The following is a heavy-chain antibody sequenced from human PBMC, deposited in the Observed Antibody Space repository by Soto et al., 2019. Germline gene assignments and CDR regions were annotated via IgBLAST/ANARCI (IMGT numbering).Heavy chain of an antibody. J-gene: IGHJ4*02. V-gene: IGHV4-31*03. CDR2: IYYSGST. CDR3: ARPFGVAAAGPFDY. D-gene: IGHD6-13*01. Sequence: SETLSLTCTVSGGSISSGGYYWSWIRQHPGKGLEWIGYIYYSGSTYYNPSLKSRVTISVDTSKNQFSLKLSSVTAADTAVYYCARPFGVAAAGPFDYWGQGTLVTSPQ. CDR1: GGSISSGGYY.